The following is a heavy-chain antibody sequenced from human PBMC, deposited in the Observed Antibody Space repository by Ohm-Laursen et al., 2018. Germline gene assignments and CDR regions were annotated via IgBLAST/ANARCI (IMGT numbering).Heavy chain of an antibody. CDR3: VRVRSTSYYFDN. CDR2: IWYDGSNK. V-gene: IGHV3-33*08. D-gene: IGHD2-2*01. Sequence: SLRLSCAASGFTFSDHYMDWVRQAPDKGLEWVAFIWYDGSNKYYEESVKGRFTISRDNSNNTLYLQMTSLRPEDTAVYYCVRVRSTSYYFDNWGQGTLVTVSS. CDR1: GFTFSDHY. J-gene: IGHJ4*02.